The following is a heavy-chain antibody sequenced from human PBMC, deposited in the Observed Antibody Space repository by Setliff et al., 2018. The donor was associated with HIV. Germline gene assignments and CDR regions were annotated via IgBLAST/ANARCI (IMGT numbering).Heavy chain of an antibody. CDR3: ARDRLTNVRYWTSDY. Sequence: GGSLRLSCAASGFTFDDYAMHWVRQVPGKGLEWVSGISWNSGVIGYADSVKGRFTISRDNAKNSLYLVMNDLRADDTATYYCARDRLTNVRYWTSDYWGRGTLVTVSS. V-gene: IGHV3-9*01. J-gene: IGHJ2*01. D-gene: IGHD2-8*01. CDR2: ISWNSGVI. CDR1: GFTFDDYA.